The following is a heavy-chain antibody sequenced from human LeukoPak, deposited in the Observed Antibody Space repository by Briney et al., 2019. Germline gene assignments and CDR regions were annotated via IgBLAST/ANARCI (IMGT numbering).Heavy chain of an antibody. CDR3: ARGGLGITMVRGVINYFDY. J-gene: IGHJ4*02. Sequence: SETLSLTCTVSGGSISSYYWSWIRQPPGKGLEWIGYIYYSGSTNYNPSLKSRVTISVDTSKNQFSLKLSSVTAADTAVYYCARGGLGITMVRGVINYFDYWGQGTLVTVSS. CDR2: IYYSGST. CDR1: GGSISSYY. V-gene: IGHV4-59*01. D-gene: IGHD3-10*01.